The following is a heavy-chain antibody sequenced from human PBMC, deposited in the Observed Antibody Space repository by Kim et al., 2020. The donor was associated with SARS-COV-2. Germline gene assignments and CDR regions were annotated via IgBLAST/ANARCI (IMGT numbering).Heavy chain of an antibody. CDR2: INHSGST. CDR3: ARGLSSSGWEKYYFDY. D-gene: IGHD6-19*01. CDR1: GGSFSGYY. Sequence: SETLSLTCAVYGGSFSGYYWSWIRQPPGKGLEWIGEINHSGSTNYNPSLKSRVTISVDTSKNQFSLKLSSVTAADTAVYYCARGLSSSGWEKYYFDYWGQGTLVTVSS. J-gene: IGHJ4*02. V-gene: IGHV4-34*01.